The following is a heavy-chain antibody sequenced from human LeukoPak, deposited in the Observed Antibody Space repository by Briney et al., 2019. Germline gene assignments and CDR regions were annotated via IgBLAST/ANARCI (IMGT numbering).Heavy chain of an antibody. J-gene: IGHJ3*01. CDR3: ARVPGGGTAAN. Sequence: KPSETLSLTWTVSGXSVSSGSDYWSWIRQPPGKGLDWIGYIHYSGSTNYSPSLKSRVTISVDTSKNQFSLKLSSVTAADTAVYYCARVPGGGTAANWGQGTMVTVSS. D-gene: IGHD1-7*01. V-gene: IGHV4-61*01. CDR2: IHYSGST. CDR1: GXSVSSGSDY.